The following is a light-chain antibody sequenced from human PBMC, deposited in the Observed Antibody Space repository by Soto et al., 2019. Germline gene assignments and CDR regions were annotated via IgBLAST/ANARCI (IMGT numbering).Light chain of an antibody. V-gene: IGKV1-5*01. J-gene: IGKJ1*01. CDR2: DAS. CDR3: QQYNSYRT. CDR1: QSISSW. Sequence: DIQMTQSPSTRSASVGDRVTITFRASQSISSWLAWYQQKPGKAPKLLIYDASSLESGVPSRFSGSGSGTEFTLTISSLQPDDFATYYCQQYNSYRTFGQGTKVDIK.